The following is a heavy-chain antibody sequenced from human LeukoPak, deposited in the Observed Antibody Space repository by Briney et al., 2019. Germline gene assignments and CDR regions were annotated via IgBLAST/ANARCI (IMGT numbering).Heavy chain of an antibody. CDR2: ISGSGGST. J-gene: IGHJ4*02. Sequence: GGSLRLSCAASGFTFSNYSMTWVRQAPGKGLEWVSAISGSGGSTYYADSVRGRFTISRDNSKNTLYLQMNSLRAEDTAVYYCAKVPAFSSGWYYFDYWGQGTLVTVSS. V-gene: IGHV3-23*01. D-gene: IGHD6-19*01. CDR3: AKVPAFSSGWYYFDY. CDR1: GFTFSNYS.